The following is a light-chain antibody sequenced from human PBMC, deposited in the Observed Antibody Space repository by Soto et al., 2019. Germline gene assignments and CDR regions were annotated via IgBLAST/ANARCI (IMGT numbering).Light chain of an antibody. Sequence: EIVMTQSPATLSVSPGERATLSCRASQSVSSNLAWYQQKPGQAPRLLIYGASTRATGIPASFSGSGSGTEFTLTISSLQSEDFAVYYCKQYNNWPPITFGQGTRLEIK. J-gene: IGKJ5*01. CDR2: GAS. V-gene: IGKV3-15*01. CDR3: KQYNNWPPIT. CDR1: QSVSSN.